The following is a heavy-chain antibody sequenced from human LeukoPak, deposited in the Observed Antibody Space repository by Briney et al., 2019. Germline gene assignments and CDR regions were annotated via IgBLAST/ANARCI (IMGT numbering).Heavy chain of an antibody. V-gene: IGHV5-51*01. J-gene: IGHJ3*02. CDR3: ARPLSSSDAFDI. CDR2: IYPGDSHT. D-gene: IGHD6-6*01. Sequence: PGESLKISCKGSGYSFSSYWIGWVRQMPGKGLEWMGIIYPGDSHTRYRPSFQGQVTISADKSISTAYLQWTSLKASDTAMYYCARPLSSSDAFDIWGQGTMVTVSS. CDR1: GYSFSSYW.